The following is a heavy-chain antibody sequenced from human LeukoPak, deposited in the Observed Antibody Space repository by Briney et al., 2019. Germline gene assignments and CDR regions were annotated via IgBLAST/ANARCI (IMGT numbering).Heavy chain of an antibody. J-gene: IGHJ4*02. CDR2: IYSGGST. CDR1: GFTVSSNY. Sequence: GRSLRLSCAASGFTVSSNYMSWVRQAPGKGLEWVSVIYSGGSTYYADAVKGRFTISRDNSKNTLYLQMNSLRAEDTAVYYCARDGPTGPFDYGGQGTLVTVSS. CDR3: ARDGPTGPFDY. V-gene: IGHV3-53*01. D-gene: IGHD2-8*02.